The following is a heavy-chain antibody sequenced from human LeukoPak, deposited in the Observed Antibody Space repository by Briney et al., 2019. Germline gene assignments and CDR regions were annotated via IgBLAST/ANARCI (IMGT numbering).Heavy chain of an antibody. CDR1: GYTFTGYY. Sequence: GASVKVSCKASGYTFTGYYMHWVRQAPGQGLEWMGWINPNSGGTNYAQKFQGRVTMTRDTSISTAYMELSRLRSDDTAVYYCAKGSGYYRYYYYYMDVWGKGTTVTVSS. V-gene: IGHV1-2*02. CDR2: INPNSGGT. J-gene: IGHJ6*03. D-gene: IGHD3-3*01. CDR3: AKGSGYYRYYYYYMDV.